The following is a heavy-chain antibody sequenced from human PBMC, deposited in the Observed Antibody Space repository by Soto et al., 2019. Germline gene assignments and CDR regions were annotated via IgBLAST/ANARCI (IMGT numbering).Heavy chain of an antibody. CDR1: GSTFTSSA. CDR2: IVVGSGNT. Sequence: ASVKVSCKASGSTFTSSAVQWVRQARGQRLEWIGWIVVGSGNTNYAQKFQERVTITRDMSTSTAYMELSSLRSEDTAVYYCAAEFYYYYGMDVWGQGTTVTVSS. CDR3: AAEFYYYYGMDV. J-gene: IGHJ6*02. V-gene: IGHV1-58*01.